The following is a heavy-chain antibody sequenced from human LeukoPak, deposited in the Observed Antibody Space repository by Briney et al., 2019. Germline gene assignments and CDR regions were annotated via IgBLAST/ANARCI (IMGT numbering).Heavy chain of an antibody. CDR3: ARGGYYGSGSYALWFDY. J-gene: IGHJ4*02. CDR2: INHSGNT. Sequence: PSETLSLTCAVHGGSFSGYYWSWIRQPPGKGLEWIGEINHSGNTNYNPSLKSRITISVDTSKNQFSLKLSSVTAADTAVYFCARGGYYGSGSYALWFDYWGQGTLVTVSS. D-gene: IGHD3-10*01. V-gene: IGHV4-34*01. CDR1: GGSFSGYY.